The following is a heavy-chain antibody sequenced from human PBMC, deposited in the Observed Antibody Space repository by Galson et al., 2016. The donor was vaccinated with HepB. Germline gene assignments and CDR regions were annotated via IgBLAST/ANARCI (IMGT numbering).Heavy chain of an antibody. CDR3: ARVMVDYHYWSNKPKHYYSGMDV. D-gene: IGHD3-3*01. Sequence: SLRLSCAASGITFSDSYMTWIRQAPGKGLEWLSYISSGGTTIYYADSVKGRFTISRDNAKNSLYLQMNSLRAEDTAVYYCARVMVDYHYWSNKPKHYYSGMDVWGQGTTVTVSS. CDR1: GITFSDSY. CDR2: ISSGGTTI. V-gene: IGHV3-11*01. J-gene: IGHJ6*02.